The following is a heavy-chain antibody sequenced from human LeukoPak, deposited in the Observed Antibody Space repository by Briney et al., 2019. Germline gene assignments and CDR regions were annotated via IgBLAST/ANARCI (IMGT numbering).Heavy chain of an antibody. CDR3: ACQTTYDYYYMDV. CDR1: EFTFSRYW. Sequence: GGSLRLSCAASEFTFSRYWMHWVRQAPGKGLVWVSHINNDGHSTGYADSVKGRFTISRDNAKNTLYLQMNSLRAEDTAVYYCACQTTYDYYYMDVWGKGTTVTVSS. D-gene: IGHD1/OR15-1a*01. J-gene: IGHJ6*03. CDR2: INNDGHST. V-gene: IGHV3-74*01.